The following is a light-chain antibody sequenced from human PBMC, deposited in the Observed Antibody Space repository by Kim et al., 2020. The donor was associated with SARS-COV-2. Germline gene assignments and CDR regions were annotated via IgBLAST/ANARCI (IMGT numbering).Light chain of an antibody. V-gene: IGLV1-44*01. CDR2: TDD. Sequence: GQRVTLSCSGSSPNIVSHIVTSLHQHPKTAPKLLLYTDDHRPSGVPDRFSCSRSGSSASLAIIGLQSEDEADYSCATWGDSLNAWVFGGGTKLTVL. CDR3: ATWGDSLNAWV. CDR1: SPNIVSHI. J-gene: IGLJ3*02.